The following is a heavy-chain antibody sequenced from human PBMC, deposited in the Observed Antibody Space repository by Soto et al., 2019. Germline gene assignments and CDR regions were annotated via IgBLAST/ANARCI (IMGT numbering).Heavy chain of an antibody. D-gene: IGHD3-10*01. Sequence: EVQLVESGGGLVQPGGSLRLSCAASEFTFSGRSVHWVRQAPGKGLVWVSGIDKFGTDSTYADSVKGRFTSTRDNAKNTVYLQMNSLRVEDTDVYYCARGWFGPDVWGKGTTVTVSS. CDR1: EFTFSGRS. CDR2: IDKFGTDS. CDR3: ARGWFGPDV. J-gene: IGHJ6*03. V-gene: IGHV3-74*01.